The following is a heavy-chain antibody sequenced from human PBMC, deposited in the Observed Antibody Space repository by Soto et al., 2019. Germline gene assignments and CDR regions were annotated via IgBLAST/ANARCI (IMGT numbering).Heavy chain of an antibody. CDR2: INAGNGNT. Sequence: ASLKVSCKSSGYTFTSYAIHWVRQAPGQRLEWMGWINAGNGNTKYSQKFQGRVTITRDTSASTAYMELSSLRSEDTAVYYCARARGIAARSYYYGMDVWGQGTTVNVSS. CDR3: ARARGIAARSYYYGMDV. D-gene: IGHD6-6*01. J-gene: IGHJ6*02. CDR1: GYTFTSYA. V-gene: IGHV1-3*01.